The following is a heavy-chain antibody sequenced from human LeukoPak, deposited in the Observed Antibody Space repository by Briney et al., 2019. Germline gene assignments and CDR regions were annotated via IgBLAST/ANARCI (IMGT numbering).Heavy chain of an antibody. D-gene: IGHD1-7*01. V-gene: IGHV3-53*01. CDR3: VTKTSDFDY. CDR1: GFTVSANY. Sequence: GGSLRLSCAASGFTVSANYMSWVRQAPGKGLEWVSVIYRSGSTYYADSVKGRFSISRDNSRNTLDLQMNSLRAADTAVYYCVTKTSDFDYWGQGTLDTVSS. J-gene: IGHJ4*02. CDR2: IYRSGST.